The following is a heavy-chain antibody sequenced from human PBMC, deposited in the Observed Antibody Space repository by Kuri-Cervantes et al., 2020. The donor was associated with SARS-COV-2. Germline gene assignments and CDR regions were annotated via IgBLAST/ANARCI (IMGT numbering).Heavy chain of an antibody. CDR2: IFSSGVT. CDR3: ARVRRVRFLEWLIDY. J-gene: IGHJ4*02. CDR1: GGSISTGSYY. D-gene: IGHD3-3*01. Sequence: GSLRLSCTVSGGSISTGSYYWGWIRQPPGKGLEWIGNIFSSGVTFYNPSLKSRVTISVDTSKNQFSLKLSSVTAADTAVYYCARVRRVRFLEWLIDYWGQGTLVTVSS. V-gene: IGHV4-39*07.